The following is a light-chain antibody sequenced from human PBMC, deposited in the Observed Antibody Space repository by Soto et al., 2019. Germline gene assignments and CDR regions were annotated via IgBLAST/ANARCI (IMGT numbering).Light chain of an antibody. J-gene: IGKJ1*01. CDR2: GAS. CDR1: QSISIN. CDR3: QQFRNWPWT. V-gene: IGKV3D-15*01. Sequence: EILLTQSPGTLSVSPGDRVTLSCRASQSISINLAWYQHKPGQAPRLLIHGASTRDTGVPARISGSGSGTEFTLTISSLQSEDFAVYYCQQFRNWPWTFGQGTKVDIK.